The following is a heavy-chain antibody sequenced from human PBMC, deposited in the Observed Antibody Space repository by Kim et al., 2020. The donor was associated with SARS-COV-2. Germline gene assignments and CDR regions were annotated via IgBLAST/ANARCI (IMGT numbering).Heavy chain of an antibody. D-gene: IGHD1-1*01. J-gene: IGHJ4*02. CDR3: ARGVGDGYNPDFDF. Sequence: YAEAVKSRFTISRDTSKTTLYLQMNSLRDGDTALYYCARGVGDGYNPDFDFWGQGTLVTVSS. V-gene: IGHV3-33*01.